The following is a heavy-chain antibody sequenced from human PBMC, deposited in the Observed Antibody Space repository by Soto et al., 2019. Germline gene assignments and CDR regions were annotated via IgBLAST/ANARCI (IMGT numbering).Heavy chain of an antibody. CDR1: GFTFSSYA. Sequence: SLRLSCAASGFTFSSYAMSWVRKTPGKGLEWVSAISGSGGSTYYADSVKGRFTISRDNSKNTLYLQMNSLRAEDTAVYYCAKAGGVYYYYMDVWGKGTTVTVSS. J-gene: IGHJ6*03. V-gene: IGHV3-23*01. CDR2: ISGSGGST. D-gene: IGHD3-10*01. CDR3: AKAGGVYYYYMDV.